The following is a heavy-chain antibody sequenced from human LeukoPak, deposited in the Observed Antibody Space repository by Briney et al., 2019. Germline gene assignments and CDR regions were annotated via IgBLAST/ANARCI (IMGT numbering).Heavy chain of an antibody. CDR3: AKGHYDFWSGPPNP. Sequence: GGSLRLSCAASGFTFSSYAMSWVRQAPGKGLEWVSAISGSGGSTYYADSVKGRFTISRDNSKNTLYLQMNTLRAEDTAVYYCAKGHYDFWSGPPNPWGQGTLVTVSS. CDR2: ISGSGGST. D-gene: IGHD3-3*01. J-gene: IGHJ5*02. V-gene: IGHV3-23*01. CDR1: GFTFSSYA.